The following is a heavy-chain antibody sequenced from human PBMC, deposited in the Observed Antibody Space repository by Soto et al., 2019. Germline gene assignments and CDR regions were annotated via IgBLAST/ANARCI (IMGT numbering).Heavy chain of an antibody. Sequence: GGSLRLSCAACGFTFSNAWMNWVLQGPGQGLEWVGRIKSKTDGGTTDYAAPVKGRFTISRDDSKNTLYLQMNSLKTEDTAVYYCTTVGYCISNSCHQVGYWGEGPLVTVSS. CDR3: TTVGYCISNSCHQVGY. CDR2: IKSKTDGGTT. CDR1: GFTFSNAW. D-gene: IGHD2-2*01. J-gene: IGHJ4*02. V-gene: IGHV3-15*07.